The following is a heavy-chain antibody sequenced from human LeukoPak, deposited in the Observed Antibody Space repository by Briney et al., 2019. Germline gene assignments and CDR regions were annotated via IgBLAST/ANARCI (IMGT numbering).Heavy chain of an antibody. CDR3: ARDGTMSTRAPGGVPDY. D-gene: IGHD3-10*02. CDR1: GYTFTDYY. Sequence: ASVKVSCKASGYTFTDYYMHWVRQAPGQGLEWMGWINPNSGDTYYAPKFQGRVTMTRDTSISTAYMELSRLRSDDTAVYYCARDGTMSTRAPGGVPDYWGQGTLVTVSS. CDR2: INPNSGDT. V-gene: IGHV1-2*02. J-gene: IGHJ4*02.